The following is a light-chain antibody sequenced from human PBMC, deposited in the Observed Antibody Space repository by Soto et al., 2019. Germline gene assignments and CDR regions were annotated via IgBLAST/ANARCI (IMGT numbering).Light chain of an antibody. CDR3: ISYTSSSLYV. J-gene: IGLJ1*01. CDR1: SSDVGGYNY. CDR2: EVS. V-gene: IGLV2-14*01. Sequence: QSVLPQPASVSGSPGQSITISCTGTSSDVGGYNYVSWYQQHPGKAPKLMIYEVSNRPSGVSNRFSGSKSGNTASLTISGLQSEDEADYYFISYTSSSLYVFAPATKV.